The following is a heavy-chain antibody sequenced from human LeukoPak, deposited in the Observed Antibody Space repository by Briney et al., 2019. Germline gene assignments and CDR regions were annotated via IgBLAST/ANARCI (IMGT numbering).Heavy chain of an antibody. CDR3: AKDHPVAGFV. CDR2: ISYDGSNK. V-gene: IGHV3-30*18. D-gene: IGHD6-19*01. J-gene: IGHJ4*02. CDR1: GFTFSSYG. Sequence: PGGSLRLSCAASGFTFSSYGMHWVRQAPGKGLEWVAVISYDGSNKYYADSVKGRFTISRDNSKNTLYLQMNSLRAEDTAVYYCAKDHPVAGFVWGQGTLVTVSP.